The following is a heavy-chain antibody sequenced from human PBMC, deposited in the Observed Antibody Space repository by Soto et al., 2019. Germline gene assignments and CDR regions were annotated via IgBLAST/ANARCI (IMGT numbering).Heavy chain of an antibody. CDR2: IWYDGSNK. CDR3: ARDAHRFGGMDV. V-gene: IGHV3-33*01. Sequence: QVQLAESGGGVVQPGRSLRLSCAASGFTFSSYGMHWVRQAPGKGLEWVAVIWYDGSNKYYADSVKGRFTISRDNSKNTLYLQMNSLRAEDTAVYYCARDAHRFGGMDVWGQGTTVTVSS. CDR1: GFTFSSYG. D-gene: IGHD3-10*01. J-gene: IGHJ6*02.